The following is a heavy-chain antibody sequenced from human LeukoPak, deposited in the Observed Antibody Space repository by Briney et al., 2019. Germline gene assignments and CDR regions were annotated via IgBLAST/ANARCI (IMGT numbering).Heavy chain of an antibody. CDR2: IKSTSHGGTT. Sequence: GGSLRLSCVASGFTFSDAWMSWVRQAPGKGLEWIGHIKSTSHGGTTNYAAPVQDRFIVSRDDSKNMLYMEMNSLKSEDTGVYYCPTNDYWGQGTMVTVSS. J-gene: IGHJ4*02. V-gene: IGHV3-15*05. CDR1: GFTFSDAW. CDR3: PTNDY.